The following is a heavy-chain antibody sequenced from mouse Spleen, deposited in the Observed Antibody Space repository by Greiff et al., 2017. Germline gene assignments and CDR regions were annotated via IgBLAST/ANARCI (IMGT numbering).Heavy chain of an antibody. Sequence: QVQLQQSGAELVKPGASVKLSCKASGYTFTSYYMYWVKQRPGQGLEWIGEINPSNGGTNFNEKFKSKATLTVDKSSSTAYMQLSSLTSEDSAVYYCTRTHSTAACCFDVWGAGTTVTVSS. CDR2: INPSNGGT. J-gene: IGHJ1*01. CDR3: TRTHSTAACCFDV. V-gene: IGHV1S81*02. CDR1: GYTFTSYY. D-gene: IGHD1-2*01.